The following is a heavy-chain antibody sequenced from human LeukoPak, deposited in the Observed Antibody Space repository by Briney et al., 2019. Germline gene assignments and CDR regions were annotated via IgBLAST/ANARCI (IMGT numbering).Heavy chain of an antibody. V-gene: IGHV3-74*01. D-gene: IGHD6-19*01. CDR3: ARDLSYSSGWYLFDY. CDR2: INSDGSST. J-gene: IGHJ4*02. Sequence: PGGSLRLSCAASGFTFSSHWMHWVRQAPGKGLVWVSRINSDGSSTSYADSVKGRFTISRDNAKNTLYLQMNSLRAEDTVVYYCARDLSYSSGWYLFDYWGQGTLVTVSS. CDR1: GFTFSSHW.